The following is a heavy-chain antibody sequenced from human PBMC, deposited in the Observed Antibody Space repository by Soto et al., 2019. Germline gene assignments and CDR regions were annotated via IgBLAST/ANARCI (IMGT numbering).Heavy chain of an antibody. J-gene: IGHJ4*02. CDR3: ATSPRGELATY. Sequence: QVQLVQSGAEVKKPGASVKVSCKASGYTFRNYAVNWVRQAPGQGLEWMGSINTYNGNTNYAQSLQDRVPLTADTSTSTAFMELRSLRSGDTAVYYCATSPRGELATYWCQGTLVIVSS. CDR1: GYTFRNYA. CDR2: INTYNGNT. D-gene: IGHD5-12*01. V-gene: IGHV1-18*01.